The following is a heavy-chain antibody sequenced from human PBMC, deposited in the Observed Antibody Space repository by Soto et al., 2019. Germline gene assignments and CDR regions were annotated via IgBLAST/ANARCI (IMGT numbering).Heavy chain of an antibody. V-gene: IGHV3-30*18. J-gene: IGHJ3*01. D-gene: IGHD2-15*01. CDR2: ISYDGSNK. CDR1: GFSFSDSG. Sequence: QVHLVESGGGVVQPGRSLRLSRVASGFSFSDSGMHWVRQAPGKGLEWVAAISYDGSNKYYADSVNDRFTISRDNSKNTLSLQMNSLRAEDKAVYYCAKSVRYCLGSSCAPEAFDVWGQGTLVSVSS. CDR3: AKSVRYCLGSSCAPEAFDV.